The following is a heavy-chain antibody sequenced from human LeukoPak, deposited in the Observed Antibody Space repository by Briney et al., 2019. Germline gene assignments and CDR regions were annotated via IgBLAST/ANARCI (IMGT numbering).Heavy chain of an antibody. CDR2: INHSGNT. J-gene: IGHJ4*02. V-gene: IGHV4-34*01. CDR1: GGSFSGYF. CDR3: ARVIPYTTRFDY. Sequence: PSETLSLTCAVYGGSFSGYFWTWIRQPPGKGLEWIGEINHSGNTNYNPSLKSRVTISVDTSQNQLSLKLSSVTAADTALYFCARVIPYTTRFDYWGQGTLVTVSS. D-gene: IGHD3-16*01.